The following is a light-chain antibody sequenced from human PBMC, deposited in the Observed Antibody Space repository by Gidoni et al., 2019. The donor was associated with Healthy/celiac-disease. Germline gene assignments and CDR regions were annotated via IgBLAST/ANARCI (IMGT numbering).Light chain of an antibody. Sequence: QSALTQPASVSGSPGQSITISCTGTSSDVGSYNLVSWYQQHPGKAPKLRSYEVSKRPSGVSNRFSGSKSGNTASLTISGLQAEDEADYYCCSYAGSVVFGGGTKLTVL. CDR2: EVS. V-gene: IGLV2-23*02. CDR3: CSYAGSVV. CDR1: SSDVGSYNL. J-gene: IGLJ2*01.